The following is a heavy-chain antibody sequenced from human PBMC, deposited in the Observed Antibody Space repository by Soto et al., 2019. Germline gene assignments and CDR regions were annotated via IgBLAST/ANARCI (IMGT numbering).Heavy chain of an antibody. CDR2: IIPIFGTA. D-gene: IGHD3-22*01. CDR1: VGTFSSYA. Sequence: QVQLVQSGAEVKKPGSSVKVSCKASVGTFSSYAISWVRQAPGQGLEWMGGIIPIFGTANYAQKFQGRVTITADESTSTAYMEMSSLRSEDTAVYYCARDSEAYDSSGYYPSWFDPWGQGTLVTVSS. V-gene: IGHV1-69*12. J-gene: IGHJ5*02. CDR3: ARDSEAYDSSGYYPSWFDP.